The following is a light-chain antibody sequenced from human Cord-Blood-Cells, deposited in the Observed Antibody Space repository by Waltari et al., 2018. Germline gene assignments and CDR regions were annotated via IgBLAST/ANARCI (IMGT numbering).Light chain of an antibody. CDR1: QGISSY. Sequence: DIQLTQSPSFLSASVGDRVTITCRSSQGISSYLAWYQQKPGKAPKLLLYAASTLQSGVPSRFSGSGSGTEFTLTISSLQPEDFATYYCQHLWTFGQGTKVEIK. CDR3: QHLWT. CDR2: AAS. V-gene: IGKV1-9*01. J-gene: IGKJ1*01.